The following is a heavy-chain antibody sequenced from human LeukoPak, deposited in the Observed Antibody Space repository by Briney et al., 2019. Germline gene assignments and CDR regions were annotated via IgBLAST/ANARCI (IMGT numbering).Heavy chain of an antibody. V-gene: IGHV4-31*03. CDR1: GGSISSGGYY. Sequence: SETLSLTCTVSGGSISSGGYYWSWIRQHPGKGLEWIGYIYHSGSTYYNPSLKSRVTISVDTSKNQFSLKLSSVTAADTAVYYCARAVVLMSNFVHHFDYWGQGTLVTVSS. CDR3: ARAVVLMSNFVHHFDY. CDR2: IYHSGST. J-gene: IGHJ4*02. D-gene: IGHD3-22*01.